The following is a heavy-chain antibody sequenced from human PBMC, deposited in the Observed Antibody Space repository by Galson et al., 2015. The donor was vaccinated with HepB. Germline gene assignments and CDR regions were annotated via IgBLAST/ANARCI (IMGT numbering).Heavy chain of an antibody. V-gene: IGHV1-18*01. J-gene: IGHJ4*02. CDR2: ISADNGNT. Sequence: QSGAEMKEPGASVKVSCKTSGYTFTTYGVSWVRQAPGQGLEWMGRISADNGNTDYAQKFQDRVTMTRDRSTTTAYMELRGLRSDDTAMYYCARGGVAAIGGPTFDYWGQGTLVSVSS. CDR1: GYTFTTYG. CDR3: ARGGVAAIGGPTFDY. D-gene: IGHD5-24*01.